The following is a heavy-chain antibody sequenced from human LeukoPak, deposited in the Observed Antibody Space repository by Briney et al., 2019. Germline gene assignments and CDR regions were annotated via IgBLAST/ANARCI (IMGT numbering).Heavy chain of an antibody. D-gene: IGHD6-19*01. CDR1: GFTFSSYA. J-gene: IGHJ4*02. CDR2: ISYDGSNK. V-gene: IGHV3-30*04. CDR3: ASIAVAASDY. Sequence: GGTLRLSCAASGFTFSSYAMHWVRQAPGNGLEWLAVISYDGSNKYYADSVKGRFTISRDNSKNTLYLQMNSLRAEGTAIYYCASIAVAASDYWGQGTLVTVSS.